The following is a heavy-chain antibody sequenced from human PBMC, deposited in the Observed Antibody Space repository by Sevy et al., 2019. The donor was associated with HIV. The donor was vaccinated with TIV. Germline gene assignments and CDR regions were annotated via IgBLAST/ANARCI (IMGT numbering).Heavy chain of an antibody. CDR2: ISGSGSST. Sequence: GGSLRLSCAASGFTFPINAVGWVRQAPGKGLEWVSLISGSGSSTYYADSVKGRFTISRDNSKSTVYLQMNSLRADDTAVYFCAKFDTSGFYLPFHYWGQGTLVTVSS. J-gene: IGHJ4*02. V-gene: IGHV3-23*01. D-gene: IGHD3-22*01. CDR1: GFTFPINA. CDR3: AKFDTSGFYLPFHY.